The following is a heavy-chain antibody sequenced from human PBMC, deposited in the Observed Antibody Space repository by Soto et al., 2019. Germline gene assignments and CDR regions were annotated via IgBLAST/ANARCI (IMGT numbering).Heavy chain of an antibody. J-gene: IGHJ5*02. V-gene: IGHV4-30-2*01. D-gene: IGHD2-2*01. CDR1: GGSISSGGYP. CDR2: IYHSGST. Sequence: LSLTCAVSGGSISSGGYPWSWIRQPPGKGLEWIGYIYHSGSTYYNPSLKSRVTISVDRSKNQFSLKLSSVTAADTAVYYCARATVVPAATNWFDPWGQGTLVTVSS. CDR3: ARATVVPAATNWFDP.